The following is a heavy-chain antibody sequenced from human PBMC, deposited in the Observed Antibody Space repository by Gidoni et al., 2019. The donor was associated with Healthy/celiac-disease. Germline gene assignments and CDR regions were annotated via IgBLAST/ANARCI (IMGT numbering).Heavy chain of an antibody. V-gene: IGHV4-30-2*01. CDR3: ARLAPEEYCSSTSCYPNYYYYYMDV. J-gene: IGHJ6*03. CDR1: GGSISSGGYS. Sequence: QLQLQESGSGLVKPSQTLSLTCAVSGGSISSGGYSWTWLRQPPGKGLEWIGYIYHSGSTYYNPSLKSRVTISVDRSKNQFSLKLSSVTAADTAVYYCARLAPEEYCSSTSCYPNYYYYYMDVWGKGTTVTVSS. D-gene: IGHD2-2*01. CDR2: IYHSGST.